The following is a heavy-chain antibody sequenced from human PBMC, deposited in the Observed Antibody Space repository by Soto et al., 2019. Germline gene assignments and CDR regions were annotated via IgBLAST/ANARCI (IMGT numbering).Heavy chain of an antibody. Sequence: PGGSLRLSCAASGFTFNTYTMNWVRQAPGKGLEWVSYINTRGGGTIYYADSVKGRFTISRDNAKNTVYLQMNSLRAEDTAVYYCARDTYYYDSSDHFSADAFDIWGQGTMVTVSS. CDR3: ARDTYYYDSSDHFSADAFDI. V-gene: IGHV3-48*04. CDR1: GFTFNTYT. CDR2: INTRGGGTI. J-gene: IGHJ3*02. D-gene: IGHD3-22*01.